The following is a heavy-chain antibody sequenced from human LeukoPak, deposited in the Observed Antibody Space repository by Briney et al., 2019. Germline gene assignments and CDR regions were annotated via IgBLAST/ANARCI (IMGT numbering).Heavy chain of an antibody. D-gene: IGHD3-3*01. CDR2: IYYSGST. J-gene: IGHJ4*02. Sequence: TSSETLSLTCTVSGGSISSSSYCWGWIRQPPGKGLEWIGSIYYSGSTYYNPSLKSRVTISVDTSKNQFSLKLSSVTAADTAVYYCARAYDFWSGYHFTYDYWGQGTLVTVSS. V-gene: IGHV4-39*01. CDR1: GGSISSSSYC. CDR3: ARAYDFWSGYHFTYDY.